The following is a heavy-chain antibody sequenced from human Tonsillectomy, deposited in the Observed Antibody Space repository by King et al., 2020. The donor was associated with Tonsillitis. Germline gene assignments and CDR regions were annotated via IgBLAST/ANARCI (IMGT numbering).Heavy chain of an antibody. V-gene: IGHV3-7*03. CDR3: ARDGVWRGNYFEY. CDR1: GFTYSRYW. CDR2: IKEDGREK. J-gene: IGHJ4*02. Sequence: VQLVESGGGLVQPGGSLRLSCAASGFTYSRYWMNWVRQAPGKGLEWVASIKEDGREKNYVDSVNGRFTISRDNARNSPYLQRNSLRVEDTAVYYCARDGVWRGNYFEYWGQGTPVTVSP. D-gene: IGHD3-10*01.